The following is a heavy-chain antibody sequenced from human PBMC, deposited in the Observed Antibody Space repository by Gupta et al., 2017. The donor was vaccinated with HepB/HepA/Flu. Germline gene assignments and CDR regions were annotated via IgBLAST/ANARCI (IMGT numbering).Heavy chain of an antibody. V-gene: IGHV3-66*01. CDR1: LFSVSGNF. Sequence: EVQFVESGGDLVQPGGSLRLSCAASLFSVSGNFMNWVRQAPGKGLEWVSVLYGDGTTYYADSVKGRFTISRDNSKNILFLQMNSLRTEDTAIYYCTGSSDYFYRSRFDFWGQGTLVTVSS. CDR2: LYGDGTT. J-gene: IGHJ4*02. CDR3: TGSSDYFYRSRFDF. D-gene: IGHD3-22*01.